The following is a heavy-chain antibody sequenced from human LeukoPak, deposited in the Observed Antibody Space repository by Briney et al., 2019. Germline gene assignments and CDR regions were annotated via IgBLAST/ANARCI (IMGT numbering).Heavy chain of an antibody. D-gene: IGHD3-10*01. Sequence: GGSLRLSCAASGFTFSGSAMHWVRQASGKGLEWVGRIRSKANSYATAYAASVKGRFTISRDDSKNTAYLQMNSLKTEDTAVYYCAKAGDYYGSGSYYTWFDPWGQGTLVTVSS. J-gene: IGHJ5*02. CDR2: IRSKANSYAT. CDR3: AKAGDYYGSGSYYTWFDP. V-gene: IGHV3-73*01. CDR1: GFTFSGSA.